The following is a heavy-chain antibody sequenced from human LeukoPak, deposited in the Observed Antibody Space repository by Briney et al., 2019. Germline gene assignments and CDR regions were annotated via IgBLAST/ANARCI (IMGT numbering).Heavy chain of an antibody. D-gene: IGHD6-13*01. CDR1: GFTFSNAW. CDR2: IKSKTDGGTT. Sequence: GGSLRLFCAASGFTFSNAWMSWVRQAPGKGLEWVGRIKSKTDGGTTDYAAPVKGRFTISRDDSKNTLYLQMNSLKTEDTAVYYCTTEIAAAVDNWFDPWGQGTLVTVSS. CDR3: TTEIAAAVDNWFDP. J-gene: IGHJ5*02. V-gene: IGHV3-15*01.